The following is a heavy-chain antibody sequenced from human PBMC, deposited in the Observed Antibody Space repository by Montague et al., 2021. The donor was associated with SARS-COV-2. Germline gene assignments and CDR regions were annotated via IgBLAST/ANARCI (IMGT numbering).Heavy chain of an antibody. J-gene: IGHJ4*02. D-gene: IGHD2-15*01. CDR1: GGSISSYY. CDR2: IYSSGST. V-gene: IGHV4-4*07. CDR3: ARHYSATLPAVY. Sequence: SETLSLTCTVSGGSISSYYWSWIRQPAGKGLEWIGRIYSSGSTNYNPSLKSRVTMSVDTSKNQFSLKVNSVTAADTAVYYCARHYSATLPAVYWGQGTLVTVSS.